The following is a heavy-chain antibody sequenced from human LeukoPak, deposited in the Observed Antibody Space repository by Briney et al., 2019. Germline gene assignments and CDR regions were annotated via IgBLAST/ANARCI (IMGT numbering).Heavy chain of an antibody. V-gene: IGHV5-51*01. CDR2: IFPGESDT. CDR1: GNRITTYW. D-gene: IGHD3-16*01. CDR3: ATYLAGAETFDI. Sequence: GGALEISWKASGNRITTYWIGWGRQQPGKGLEGRGLIFPGESDTKYSPSCQGQVTISAEKSNSTAYLQWSSLKASDTAMYYCATYLAGAETFDIWGQGTMVTVPS. J-gene: IGHJ3*02.